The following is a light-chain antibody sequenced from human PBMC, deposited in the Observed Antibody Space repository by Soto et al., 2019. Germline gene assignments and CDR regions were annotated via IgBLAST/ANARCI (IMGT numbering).Light chain of an antibody. J-gene: IGLJ2*01. CDR3: ATWDRSLSLGV. Sequence: QSVLTQPPSVSAAPGQKVTISCSGSSSNIGNNYVFWYQQLPGTAPKLLIYDNDKRPSGIPDRFSGSKSGTSATLGITGLQTGDEADYYCATWDRSLSLGVFGGGTKVTVL. CDR1: SSNIGNNY. CDR2: DND. V-gene: IGLV1-51*01.